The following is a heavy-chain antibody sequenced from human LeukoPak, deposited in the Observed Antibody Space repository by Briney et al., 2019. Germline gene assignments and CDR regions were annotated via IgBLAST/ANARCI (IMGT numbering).Heavy chain of an antibody. J-gene: IGHJ4*02. Sequence: SETLPLTCAVYGGSITGYYWSWIRRTPGRGLEWVGEIHYTGATSYNPSLKSRATISTDTSKNQFSLRLSSVTAADTAVYYCARGNILTGYCFDFWGQGALVTVSS. CDR1: GGSITGYY. CDR3: ARGNILTGYCFDF. D-gene: IGHD3-9*01. V-gene: IGHV4-34*01. CDR2: IHYTGAT.